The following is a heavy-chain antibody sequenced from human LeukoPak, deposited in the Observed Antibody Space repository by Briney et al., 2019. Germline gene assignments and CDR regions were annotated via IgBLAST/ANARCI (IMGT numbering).Heavy chain of an antibody. CDR1: GYTLTELS. CDR3: ATWYSYGYYFDY. CDR2: FDPEDGET. V-gene: IGHV1-24*01. J-gene: IGHJ4*02. Sequence: ASVKVSCKVSGYTLTELSMHWVRQAPGKGLEWMGGFDPEDGETIYAQKFQGRVTMTEDTSTDTAYMELSSLRSGDTAVYYCATWYSYGYYFDYWGQGTLVTVSS. D-gene: IGHD5-18*01.